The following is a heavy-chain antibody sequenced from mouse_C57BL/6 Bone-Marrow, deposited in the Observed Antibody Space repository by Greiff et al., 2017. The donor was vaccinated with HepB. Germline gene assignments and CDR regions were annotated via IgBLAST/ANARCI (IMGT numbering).Heavy chain of an antibody. V-gene: IGHV1-7*01. CDR2: INPSSGYT. D-gene: IGHD2-3*01. Sequence: QVQLQQSGAELAKPGASVKLSCKASGYTFTSYWMHWVKQRPGQGLEWIGYINPSSGYTKYNQKFKDKATLTAVKSSSTAYMQLSSLTYEDSAVYYCARVDGPAWFAYWGQGTLVTVSA. J-gene: IGHJ3*01. CDR3: ARVDGPAWFAY. CDR1: GYTFTSYW.